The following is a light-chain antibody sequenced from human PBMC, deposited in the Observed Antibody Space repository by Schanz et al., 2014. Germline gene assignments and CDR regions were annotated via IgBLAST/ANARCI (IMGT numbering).Light chain of an antibody. Sequence: QSALTQPASVSGSPGQSITISCTEISSDVGGFNYVSWYQQHPGKAPKLMIYDVSNRPSGISNRFSGSKSGNTASLTISGLQAEDEADYYCSSYTTRSILLFGTGTKLTVL. CDR2: DVS. CDR3: SSYTTRSILL. J-gene: IGLJ1*01. CDR1: SSDVGGFNY. V-gene: IGLV2-14*03.